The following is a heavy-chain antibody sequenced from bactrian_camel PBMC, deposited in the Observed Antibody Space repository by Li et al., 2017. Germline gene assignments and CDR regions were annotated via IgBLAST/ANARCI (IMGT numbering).Heavy chain of an antibody. Sequence: HVQLVESGGGLVQPGGSLRLSCAASGFEPGFTFSTFWMFWVRQAPGKGLEWVSRINTDGSSTDYEDSVKGRFTNSRDNATNTVYLQMNSLKPEDTAVYYCVSLVGRPLVHQGTQVTVS. D-gene: IGHD2*01. CDR1: GFEPGFTFSTFW. J-gene: IGHJ4*01. V-gene: IGHV3S1*01. CDR2: INTDGSST.